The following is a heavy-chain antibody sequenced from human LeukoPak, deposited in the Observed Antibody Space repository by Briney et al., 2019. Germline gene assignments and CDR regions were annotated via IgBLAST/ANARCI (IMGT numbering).Heavy chain of an antibody. V-gene: IGHV3-48*03. D-gene: IGHD5-18*01. CDR1: GFTFSTYA. J-gene: IGHJ4*02. CDR3: TFRGNSGFQY. Sequence: PGGSLRLSCAASGFTFSTYAMSWVRQAPGKGLEWVSSISSSGSSIYYTDSVKGRFTMSRDNAKNSLFLQMNSLRAEDTAVYYCTFRGNSGFQYWGQGTLVTVSS. CDR2: ISSSGSSI.